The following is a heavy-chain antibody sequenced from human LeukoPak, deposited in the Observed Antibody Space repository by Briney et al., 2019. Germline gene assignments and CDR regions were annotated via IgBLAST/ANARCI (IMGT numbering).Heavy chain of an antibody. CDR2: IYHSGST. D-gene: IGHD1-7*01. J-gene: IGHJ4*02. V-gene: IGHV4-4*02. Sequence: SETLSLTCAVSGGSISSSNWWSWVRQPPGKGLEWIGEIYHSGSTNYNPSLKSRVTISVDKSKNQFSLKLSSVTAADTAVYYCARDGRLGIGNYVDSYWGQGTLVTVSS. CDR1: GGSISSSNW. CDR3: ARDGRLGIGNYVDSY.